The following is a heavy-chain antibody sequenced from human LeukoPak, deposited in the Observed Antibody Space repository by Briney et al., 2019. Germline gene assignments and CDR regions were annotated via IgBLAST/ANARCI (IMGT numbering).Heavy chain of an antibody. D-gene: IGHD5-12*01. CDR2: IYQTGNT. Sequence: SETLSLTCAVSGGSITTNSWWTWVRQPPGKGLEWIGEIYQTGNTNFNPPLKSRLPILVDKSNNQFSLNMYSVPAADTAVYYCARDPGGGYKDDALDIWGQGTMVTVTS. J-gene: IGHJ3*02. CDR1: GGSITTNSW. CDR3: ARDPGGGYKDDALDI. V-gene: IGHV4-4*02.